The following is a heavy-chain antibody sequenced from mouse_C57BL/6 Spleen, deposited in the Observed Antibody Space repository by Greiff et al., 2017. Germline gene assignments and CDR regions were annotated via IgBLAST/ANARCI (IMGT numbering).Heavy chain of an antibody. V-gene: IGHV5-6*01. Sequence: EVMLVESGGDLVKPGGSLKLSCAASGFTFSSYGMSWVRQTPDKRLEWVAPISSGGSYTYYPDSVKGRFTISRDNAKNTLYLQMSSLKSEDTAMYYCARQGDYGYEGGWYFDVWGTGTTVTVSS. CDR3: ARQGDYGYEGGWYFDV. D-gene: IGHD2-2*01. CDR1: GFTFSSYG. CDR2: ISSGGSYT. J-gene: IGHJ1*03.